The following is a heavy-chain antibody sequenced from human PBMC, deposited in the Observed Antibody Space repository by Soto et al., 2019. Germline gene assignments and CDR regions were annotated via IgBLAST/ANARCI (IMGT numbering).Heavy chain of an antibody. J-gene: IGHJ3*02. CDR2: ISYDGSNK. CDR3: AKDGTMTTVTSDAFDI. V-gene: IGHV3-30*18. D-gene: IGHD4-17*01. CDR1: GFTFSSYG. Sequence: QVQLVESGGGVVQPGRSLRLSCAASGFTFSSYGMHWVSQAPGKGLEWVAVISYDGSNKYYADSVKGRFTISRDNSKNTLYLQMNSLRAEDTGVYYCAKDGTMTTVTSDAFDIWGKGTMVTVSS.